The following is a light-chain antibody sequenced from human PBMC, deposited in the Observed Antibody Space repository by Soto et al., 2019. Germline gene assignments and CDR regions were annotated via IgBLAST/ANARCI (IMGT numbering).Light chain of an antibody. CDR2: TND. V-gene: IGLV1-44*01. J-gene: IGLJ1*01. CDR3: SSWDDNLDAEV. CDR1: ISNIGSNT. Sequence: SVLTQPPSASGTPGQRVTISFSGSISNIGSNTVNWYQQLPGTAPKLLIYTNDQRPSGVPGRFSGSKSGTSASLAISGLQFEDEADYHCSSWDDNLDAEVFGAGTKVNVL.